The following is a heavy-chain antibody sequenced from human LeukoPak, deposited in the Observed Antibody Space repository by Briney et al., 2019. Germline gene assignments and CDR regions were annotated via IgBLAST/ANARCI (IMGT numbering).Heavy chain of an antibody. V-gene: IGHV1-69*05. D-gene: IGHD1-26*01. CDR3: ATDIHWEDSGSYFNY. J-gene: IGHJ4*02. CDR1: GGTFSSYA. CDR2: IIPIFGTA. Sequence: ASVKVSCKASGGTFSSYAISWVRQAPGQGLEWMGGIIPIFGTANYAQKFQGRVTITTDESTSTAYMELSSLRSEDTAVYYCATDIHWEDSGSYFNYWGQGTLVTVSP.